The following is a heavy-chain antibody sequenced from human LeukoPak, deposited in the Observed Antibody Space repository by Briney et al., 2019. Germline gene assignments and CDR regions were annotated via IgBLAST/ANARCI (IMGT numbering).Heavy chain of an antibody. Sequence: SETLSLTCTVSGDSISGSNYHWGCIRQPPGKELEWLGTVHHTGGAFYNPSLRGRTTVSVDTSKNQFSLKLTSVTAAVTALYYCAREPDAWCQGTLVTVSS. CDR1: GDSISGSNYH. J-gene: IGHJ5*02. CDR2: VHHTGGA. CDR3: AREPDA. V-gene: IGHV4-39*07.